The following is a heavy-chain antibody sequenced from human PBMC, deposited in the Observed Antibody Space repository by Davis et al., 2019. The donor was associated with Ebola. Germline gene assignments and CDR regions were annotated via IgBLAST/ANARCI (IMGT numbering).Heavy chain of an antibody. V-gene: IGHV1-3*01. CDR1: GYTFTSYA. Sequence: ASVKVSCKASGYTFTSYAMHWVRQAPGQRLEWMGWINAGNGNTKYSQKFQGRVTITRDTSASTAYMELSSLRSDDTAVYYCARGQLELRYYGMDVWGQGTTVTVSS. D-gene: IGHD1-7*01. J-gene: IGHJ6*02. CDR3: ARGQLELRYYGMDV. CDR2: INAGNGNT.